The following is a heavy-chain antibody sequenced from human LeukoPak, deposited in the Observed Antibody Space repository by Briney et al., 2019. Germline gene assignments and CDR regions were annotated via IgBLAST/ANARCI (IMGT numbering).Heavy chain of an antibody. CDR2: IRSKGGST. V-gene: IGHV3-64*01. D-gene: IGHD3-10*01. Sequence: GGSLRLSCAASGFTFNSYAMHWVRQAPGKGLEYVSGIRSKGGSTYYVNSVKGRFTISRDNSKNTLYLQMNSLRAEDTAVYYCASSRPFGVWGYYMDVWGKGTTVTVSS. CDR1: GFTFNSYA. J-gene: IGHJ6*03. CDR3: ASSRPFGVWGYYMDV.